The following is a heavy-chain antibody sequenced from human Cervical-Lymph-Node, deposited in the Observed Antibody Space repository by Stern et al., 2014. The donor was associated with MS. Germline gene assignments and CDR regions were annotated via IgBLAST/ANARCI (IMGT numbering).Heavy chain of an antibody. CDR3: ALSSETSDRWYSLGYDL. Sequence: QVQLVQSGAEVTKPGSSAKVSCKASGGTFSKFPSSWVRQAPGQGLEWMGGIFPVFGTPTYAQEFRGRVTITADVSTGTVYMELSSLRSDDTAVYYCALSSETSDRWYSLGYDLWGQGTLVTVSS. V-gene: IGHV1-69*01. J-gene: IGHJ5*02. CDR2: IFPVFGTP. D-gene: IGHD6-13*01. CDR1: GGTFSKFP.